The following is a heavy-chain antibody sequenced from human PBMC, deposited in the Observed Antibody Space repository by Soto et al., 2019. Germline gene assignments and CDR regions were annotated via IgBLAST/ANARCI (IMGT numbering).Heavy chain of an antibody. J-gene: IGHJ3*02. Sequence: PSETLSLTCAVYGGSFSGYYWSWIRQPPGKGLEWIGEINHSGSTNYNPSLKSRVTISVDTSKNQFSLKLSSVTAADTAVYYCARGMYYDILTGYYTEGAFDIWGQGTMVTVSS. V-gene: IGHV4-34*01. CDR3: ARGMYYDILTGYYTEGAFDI. CDR2: INHSGST. CDR1: GGSFSGYY. D-gene: IGHD3-9*01.